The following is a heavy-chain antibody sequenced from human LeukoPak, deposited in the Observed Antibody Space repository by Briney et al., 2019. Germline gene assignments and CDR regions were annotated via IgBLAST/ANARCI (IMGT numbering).Heavy chain of an antibody. Sequence: GGSLRLSCAASGFTFSSYGVHWVRQAPGKGLEWVAFIRYDGSNKDYADSVKGRFTISRDNSKNTLYLQMNSLRAEDTAVYYCAKLKDYYGSGSHITRSFDYWGQGTLVTVSS. CDR2: IRYDGSNK. J-gene: IGHJ4*02. D-gene: IGHD3-10*01. CDR3: AKLKDYYGSGSHITRSFDY. V-gene: IGHV3-30*02. CDR1: GFTFSSYG.